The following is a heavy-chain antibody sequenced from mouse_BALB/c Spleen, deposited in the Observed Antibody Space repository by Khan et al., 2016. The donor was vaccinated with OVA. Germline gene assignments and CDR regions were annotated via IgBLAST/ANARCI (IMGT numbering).Heavy chain of an antibody. J-gene: IGHJ2*01. V-gene: IGHV3-2*02. CDR2: ISYSGST. CDR3: AITARIKS. CDR1: GYSITSGYG. Sequence: EVQLQESGPGLVKPSQSLYLTCTVTGYSITSGYGWNWIRQFPGNKLEWMGYISYSGSTNYNPSLKSRTSLTRDTSMNQFCLQLNSDTTEDTATYYCAITARIKSWGQGTTLTVSS. D-gene: IGHD1-2*01.